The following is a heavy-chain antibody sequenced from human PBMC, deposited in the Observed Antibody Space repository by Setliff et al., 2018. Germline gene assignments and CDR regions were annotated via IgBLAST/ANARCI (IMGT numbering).Heavy chain of an antibody. V-gene: IGHV4-39*07. CDR2: VYCTGTT. J-gene: IGHJ1*01. Sequence: SETLSLTCTVSGVSITSYNYFWGWIRQPPGKGLEWIGSVYCTGTTSYNPSLKSRLTMSLDTSKNQLSLRLTSVTAADTAIYYCASGYNFWSGYFVVAESYQYWGQGTLVTVSS. CDR3: ASGYNFWSGYFVVAESYQY. CDR1: GVSITSYNYF. D-gene: IGHD3-3*01.